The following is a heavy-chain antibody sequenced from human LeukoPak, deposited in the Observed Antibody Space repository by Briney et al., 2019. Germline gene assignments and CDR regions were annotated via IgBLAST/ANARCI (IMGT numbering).Heavy chain of an antibody. D-gene: IGHD6-6*01. CDR2: INHSGST. Sequence: PSETLSLTCAVYGGSFSGYYWSWLRQPPGKGLEWIGEINHSGSTNYNPSLKSRVTISVDTSKNQFSLKLSSVTAADTAVYYCARRRYSSSRYYFDYWGQGTLVTVSS. V-gene: IGHV4-34*01. CDR1: GGSFSGYY. CDR3: ARRRYSSSRYYFDY. J-gene: IGHJ4*02.